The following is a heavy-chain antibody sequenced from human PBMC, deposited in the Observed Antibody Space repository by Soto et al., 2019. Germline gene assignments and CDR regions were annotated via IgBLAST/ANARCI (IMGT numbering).Heavy chain of an antibody. D-gene: IGHD6-19*01. CDR1: GGSISSGGYY. Sequence: SETLSLTCTVSGGSISSGGYYWSWIRQHPGKGLEWIGYFYYSGSTYYNPSLKSRVTISVDTSKNQFSLKLSSVTAADTAVYYCARDFTDSSGPTLGMGVWGQGTTVTVSS. J-gene: IGHJ6*02. V-gene: IGHV4-31*03. CDR2: FYYSGST. CDR3: ARDFTDSSGPTLGMGV.